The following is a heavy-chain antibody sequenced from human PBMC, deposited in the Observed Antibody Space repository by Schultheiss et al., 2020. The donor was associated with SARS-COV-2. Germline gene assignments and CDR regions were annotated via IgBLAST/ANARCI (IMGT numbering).Heavy chain of an antibody. D-gene: IGHD1-26*01. CDR3: ARGGGILVS. V-gene: IGHV4-61*08. CDR1: GGSISSGGYS. CDR2: IYYSGST. Sequence: SETLSLTCAVSGGSISSGGYSWSWIRQPPGKGLEWIGYIYYSGSTNYNPSLKSRVTISVDTSKNQFSLKLSSVTAADTAVYYCARGGGILVSWGQGTLVTVSS. J-gene: IGHJ5*02.